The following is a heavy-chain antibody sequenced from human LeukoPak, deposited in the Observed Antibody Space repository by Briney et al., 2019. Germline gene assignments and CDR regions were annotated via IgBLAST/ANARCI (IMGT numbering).Heavy chain of an antibody. Sequence: PGGSLRLSCAASGFTFSSYAMHWVRQAPGKGVEWVAVISYNGSNKYYADSVKGRFTISRDNSKNTLYLQMNSLRAEDTAVYYCARDTARFGELPDWFDPWGQGTLVTVSS. J-gene: IGHJ5*02. V-gene: IGHV3-30-3*01. D-gene: IGHD3-10*01. CDR3: ARDTARFGELPDWFDP. CDR2: ISYNGSNK. CDR1: GFTFSSYA.